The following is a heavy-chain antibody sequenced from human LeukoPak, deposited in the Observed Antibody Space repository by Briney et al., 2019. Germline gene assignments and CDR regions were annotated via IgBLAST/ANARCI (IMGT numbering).Heavy chain of an antibody. V-gene: IGHV1-2*02. J-gene: IGHJ5*02. D-gene: IGHD2-15*01. Sequence: ASVKVSCKASGYTFTGYYMHWVRQAPGQGLEWMGWINPNSGGTNYAQKFQGRVTMTRDTSISTAYMELSRLRSDDTAVYYCARDPSRGYCSGGSCYSFVVNWFDPWGQGTLVTVSS. CDR3: ARDPSRGYCSGGSCYSFVVNWFDP. CDR1: GYTFTGYY. CDR2: INPNSGGT.